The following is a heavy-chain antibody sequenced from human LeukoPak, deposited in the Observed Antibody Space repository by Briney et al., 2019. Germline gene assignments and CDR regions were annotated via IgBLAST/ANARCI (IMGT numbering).Heavy chain of an antibody. Sequence: ASVKVSCKASGYTFTSYGISWVRQAPGQGLEWMGWISAYNGNTNYAQKLQGRVTMTTDTSTSTAYMELRSLRSDDTAVYYCARARGYCSSTSCYAGDGWFDPWGQGTLATVSS. D-gene: IGHD2-2*01. CDR1: GYTFTSYG. CDR3: ARARGYCSSTSCYAGDGWFDP. CDR2: ISAYNGNT. J-gene: IGHJ5*02. V-gene: IGHV1-18*04.